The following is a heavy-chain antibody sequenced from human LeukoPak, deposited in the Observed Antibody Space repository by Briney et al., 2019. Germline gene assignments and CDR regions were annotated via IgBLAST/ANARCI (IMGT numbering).Heavy chain of an antibody. D-gene: IGHD3-22*01. Sequence: GGSLRLSCAASGFTFSRSWMNWVRQAPGKGLVWVSRINTDGSETNYADFVKGRFTISRDNAKNTLYLQMHSLRAEDTAVYYCTRGYYEPFDCWGQGSLVTVSS. CDR1: GFTFSRSW. V-gene: IGHV3-74*01. CDR2: INTDGSET. CDR3: TRGYYEPFDC. J-gene: IGHJ4*02.